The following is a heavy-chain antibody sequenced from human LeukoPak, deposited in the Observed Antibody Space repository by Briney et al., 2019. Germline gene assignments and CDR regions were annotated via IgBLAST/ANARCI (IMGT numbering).Heavy chain of an antibody. V-gene: IGHV4-4*07. CDR2: IHTSGTT. CDR3: ARGDYYDGGGRNWFDP. D-gene: IGHD3-16*01. J-gene: IGHJ5*02. CDR1: GGSMSFYY. Sequence: SETLSLTCTVSGGSMSFYYWSFIRQPAGKGLEWKGRIHTSGTTWYNASLKSRVSMSVDTSRNQFSLRLTSVTAADTALYYCARGDYYDGGGRNWFDPWGQGTLVTVSS.